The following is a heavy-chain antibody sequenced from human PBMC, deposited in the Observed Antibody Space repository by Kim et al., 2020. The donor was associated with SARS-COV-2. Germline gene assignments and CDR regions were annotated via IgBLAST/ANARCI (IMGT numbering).Heavy chain of an antibody. V-gene: IGHV3-23*01. CDR3: ARVRLSSTTPTDC. D-gene: IGHD2-2*01. CDR2: ISGNGGTK. CDR1: GFTFSSYA. Sequence: GGSLRLSCAASGFTFSSYAMSWVRQAPGKGLEWVSAISGNGGTKYYADSVKGRFTISRDNSKNTLYLQMNSLRAEDTAVYYCARVRLSSTTPTDCWGQGTLVTVSS. J-gene: IGHJ4*02.